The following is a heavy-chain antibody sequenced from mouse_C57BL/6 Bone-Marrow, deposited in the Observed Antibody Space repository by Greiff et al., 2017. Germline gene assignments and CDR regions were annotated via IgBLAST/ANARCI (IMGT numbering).Heavy chain of an antibody. CDR2: IYPGSGST. D-gene: IGHD1-1*01. CDR1: GYTFTSYW. J-gene: IGHJ2*01. CDR3: ARRGLLRYYFDY. Sequence: VQLQPPGAELVKPGASVKMSCKASGYTFTSYWITWVKQRPGQGLEWIGDIYPGSGSTNYNEKFKSKATLTVDTSSSTAYMQLSSLTSEYSAVYYCARRGLLRYYFDYWGQGTTLTVSS. V-gene: IGHV1-55*01.